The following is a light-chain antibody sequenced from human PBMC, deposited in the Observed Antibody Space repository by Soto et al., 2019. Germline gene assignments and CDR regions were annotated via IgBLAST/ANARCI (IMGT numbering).Light chain of an antibody. CDR1: QSVRSSS. J-gene: IGKJ1*01. CDR2: GAS. Sequence: EIVLTQSPGTLSLSPGERATLSCRARQSVRSSSLVCYQQKPGQAPRLLIYGASSRGTGIPDRFSGSGSGTDLTLTISRLEAEDSAVYYCLLDGSSSWTLGQGTRVEIK. CDR3: LLDGSSSWT. V-gene: IGKV3-20*01.